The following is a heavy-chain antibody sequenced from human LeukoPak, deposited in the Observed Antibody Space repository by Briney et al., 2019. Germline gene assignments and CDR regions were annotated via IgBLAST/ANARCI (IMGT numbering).Heavy chain of an antibody. D-gene: IGHD3-3*01. CDR2: FNSVGSIT. CDR3: ARDGRVVQWDCYYYMDV. J-gene: IGHJ6*03. V-gene: IGHV3-74*01. CDR1: GFTFSSYW. Sequence: GGSLRLSCAASGFTFSSYWMHWVRQAPGKGLVWVSRFNSVGSITSYAHSAKGRFTISRDSAKNTLYLQMNSLRAEDTAVYYCARDGRVVQWDCYYYMDVGGKGTTVTVSS.